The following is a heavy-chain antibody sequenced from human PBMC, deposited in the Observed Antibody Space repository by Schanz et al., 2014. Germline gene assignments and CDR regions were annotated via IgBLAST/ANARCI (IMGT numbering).Heavy chain of an antibody. V-gene: IGHV4-34*01. J-gene: IGHJ4*02. Sequence: QVQLQQWGAGLLKPSETLSLTCAFSGGSFSGYWWTWVRQSPGKGLEWIGEVNHGGYTNYNPSLKIRVTVSVDMSKKQFSRRLSSVTAADTAAYYCATWSGTRLFHNWGQGTLVTVSS. CDR3: ATWSGTRLFHN. CDR1: GGSFSGYW. D-gene: IGHD1-7*01. CDR2: VNHGGYT.